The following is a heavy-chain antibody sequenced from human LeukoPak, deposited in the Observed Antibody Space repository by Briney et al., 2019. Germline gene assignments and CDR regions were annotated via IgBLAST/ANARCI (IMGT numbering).Heavy chain of an antibody. CDR3: AKDKVFGGELDY. D-gene: IGHD3-10*01. CDR1: GFTFSSYS. CDR2: ISGSSSYI. J-gene: IGHJ4*02. V-gene: IGHV3-21*04. Sequence: GGSLRLSCAASGFTFSSYSMNWVRQAPGKGLEWVSSISGSSSYIYYADSLKGRFTISRHNAKNSLYLQVNSLRPEDTALYYCAKDKVFGGELDYWGQGTLVTVSS.